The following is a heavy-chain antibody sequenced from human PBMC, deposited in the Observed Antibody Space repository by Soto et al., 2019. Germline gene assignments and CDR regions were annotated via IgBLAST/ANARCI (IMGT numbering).Heavy chain of an antibody. CDR2: ISAYNGNT. CDR3: ARDFLSDSSGWSPSDY. J-gene: IGHJ4*02. V-gene: IGHV1-18*04. D-gene: IGHD6-19*01. CDR1: GYTFTSYG. Sequence: GASVKVSCKASGYTFTSYGISWVRQAPGQGLEWMGWISAYNGNTNYAQKLQGRVTMTTDTSTSTAYMELRSLRSDDTAVYYCARDFLSDSSGWSPSDYWGQGTLVTVSS.